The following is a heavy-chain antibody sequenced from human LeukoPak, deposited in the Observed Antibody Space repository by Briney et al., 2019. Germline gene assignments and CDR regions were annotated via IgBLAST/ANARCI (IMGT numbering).Heavy chain of an antibody. CDR3: AREAPDCGGDCYSGHFQH. CDR1: GGTFSSYA. V-gene: IGHV1-69*04. D-gene: IGHD2-21*02. CDR2: IIPIFGIA. J-gene: IGHJ1*01. Sequence: SVKVSCKAYGGTFSSYAISWVRQAPGQGLEWMGRIIPIFGIANYAQKFQGRVTITADKSTSTAYMELSSLRSEDTAVYYCAREAPDCGGDCYSGHFQHWGQGTLVTVSS.